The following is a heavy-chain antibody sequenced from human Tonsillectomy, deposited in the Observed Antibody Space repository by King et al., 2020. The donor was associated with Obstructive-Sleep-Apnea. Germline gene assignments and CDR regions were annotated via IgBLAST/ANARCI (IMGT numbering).Heavy chain of an antibody. D-gene: IGHD3-10*01. J-gene: IGHJ4*02. Sequence: VQLQQWGAGLLKPSETLSLTCAVYGGSFSGYYWSWIRQPPGEGLEWVGEITHSGSTNYNPSLKSRVTISVDTSKNQFSLNLSSVTAADTAVYYCARWAPGLYYFDYWGQGTLVTVSS. CDR2: ITHSGST. V-gene: IGHV4-34*01. CDR3: ARWAPGLYYFDY. CDR1: GGSFSGYY.